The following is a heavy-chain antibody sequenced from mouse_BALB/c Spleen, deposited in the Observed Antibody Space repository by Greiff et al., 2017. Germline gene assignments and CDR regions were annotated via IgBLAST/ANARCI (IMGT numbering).Heavy chain of an antibody. CDR1: GFTFSSFG. J-gene: IGHJ2*01. CDR3: TITTATYYFDY. V-gene: IGHV6-6*01. Sequence: EVQLVESGGGLVQPGGSRKLSCAASGFTFSSFGMHWVRQAPEKGLEWVAEIRSKANNHATYYAESVKGRFTISRDDSKSSVYLQMNSLRAEDTGIYYCTITTATYYFDYWGQGTTLTVSS. D-gene: IGHD1-2*01. CDR2: IRSKANNHAT.